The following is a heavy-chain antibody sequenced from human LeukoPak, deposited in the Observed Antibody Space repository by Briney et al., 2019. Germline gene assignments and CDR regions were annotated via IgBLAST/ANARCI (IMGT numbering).Heavy chain of an antibody. CDR3: ARDLEMATIPADY. CDR1: GFTFSSYS. J-gene: IGHJ4*02. CDR2: ISSSSSYI. V-gene: IGHV3-21*01. Sequence: GGSLRLSCAASGFTFSSYSMNWVRQAPGEGLERVSSISSSSSYIYYADSVKGRFTISRDNAKNSLYLQMNSLRAEDTAVYYCARDLEMATIPADYWGQGTLVTVSS. D-gene: IGHD5-24*01.